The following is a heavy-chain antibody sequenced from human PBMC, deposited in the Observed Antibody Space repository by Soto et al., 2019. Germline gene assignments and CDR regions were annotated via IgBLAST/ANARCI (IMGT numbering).Heavy chain of an antibody. CDR1: GYTFTRYG. CDR2: ISGYNGDT. CDR3: AKNGQPPYYYYVMDV. V-gene: IGHV1-18*01. J-gene: IGHJ6*02. Sequence: QGQLVQSGAEVKKPGASVKVSCKASGYTFTRYGISWVRQAPGQGLEWMGWISGYNGDTNYAQKFQGRVTMTVDKSTTTAFMELTSLTSDDRAVYYCAKNGQPPYYYYVMDVWGQGTTFTVSS. D-gene: IGHD2-8*01.